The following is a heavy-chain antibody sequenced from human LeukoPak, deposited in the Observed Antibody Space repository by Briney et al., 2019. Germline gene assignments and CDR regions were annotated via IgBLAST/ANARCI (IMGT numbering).Heavy chain of an antibody. CDR2: IIPIFGTA. D-gene: IGHD3-16*01. CDR3: ARADGANFDY. Sequence: ASVKVSCKASGGTFSSYAISWVRQAPGQWLEWMGGIIPIFGTANYAQKFQGRVTITADESTSTAYMELSSLRSEDTAVYYCARADGANFDYWGQGTLVTVSS. V-gene: IGHV1-69*13. J-gene: IGHJ4*02. CDR1: GGTFSSYA.